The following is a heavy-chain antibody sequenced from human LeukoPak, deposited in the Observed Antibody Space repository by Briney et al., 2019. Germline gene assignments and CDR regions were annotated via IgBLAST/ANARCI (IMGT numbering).Heavy chain of an antibody. J-gene: IGHJ5*02. D-gene: IGHD3-10*01. CDR3: ARGARYYGSGSRPHNWFDP. Sequence: SETLSLTCAVYGVSFSGYYWSWIRQPPGKGLEWIGEINHSGSTNYNPSLKSRVTISVDTSKNQFSLKLSSVTAADTAVYYCARGARYYGSGSRPHNWFDPWGQGTLVTVSS. CDR1: GVSFSGYY. CDR2: INHSGST. V-gene: IGHV4-34*01.